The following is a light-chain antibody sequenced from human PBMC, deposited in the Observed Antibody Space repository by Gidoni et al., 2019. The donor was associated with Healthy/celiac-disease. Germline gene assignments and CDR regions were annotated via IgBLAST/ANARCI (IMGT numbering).Light chain of an antibody. CDR2: AAS. J-gene: IGKJ3*01. CDR1: QSISSY. V-gene: IGKV1-39*01. CDR3: QQSYSTPRT. Sequence: DIQMTQSPSSLSASVGDRVTITCRASQSISSYLNWYQQKPGKAPKLLIYAASSLQSGVPSRCSGSGSGTDFTLTISSLQAEEFANYYCQQSYSTPRTFGPGTKVDIK.